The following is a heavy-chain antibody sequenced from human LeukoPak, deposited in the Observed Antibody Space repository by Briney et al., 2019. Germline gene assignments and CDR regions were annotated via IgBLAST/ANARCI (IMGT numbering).Heavy chain of an antibody. CDR2: IYHSGST. J-gene: IGHJ3*02. CDR1: GYSISSGYY. CDR3: ASYYYDSRGAFDI. V-gene: IGHV4-38-2*02. D-gene: IGHD3-22*01. Sequence: SETLSLTCTVSGYSISSGYYWGWIRPPPGKGLEWIGSIYHSGSTYYNPSLKSRVTISVDTSKNQFSLKLSSVTAADTAVYYCASYYYDSRGAFDIWGQGTMVTVSS.